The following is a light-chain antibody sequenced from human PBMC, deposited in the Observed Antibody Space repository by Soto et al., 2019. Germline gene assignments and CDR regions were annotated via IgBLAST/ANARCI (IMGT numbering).Light chain of an antibody. V-gene: IGKV2-28*01. CDR1: QSLLHSNGYNY. CDR2: LGS. Sequence: DIVMTQSPLSLPVTPGEPASISCRSSQSLLHSNGYNYLDWYLQKPGQSPQLLIYLGSNRASGVPDRFSGSGSGTDFTLKISSVEAEDVGVYYCMQALQTPPTFGQGNKVEIK. J-gene: IGKJ1*01. CDR3: MQALQTPPT.